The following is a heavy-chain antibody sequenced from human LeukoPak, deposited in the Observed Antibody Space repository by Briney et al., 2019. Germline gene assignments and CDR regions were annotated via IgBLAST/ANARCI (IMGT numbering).Heavy chain of an antibody. D-gene: IGHD2-15*01. J-gene: IGHJ6*02. Sequence: NYMSWVRQAPGKGLEWVSVIYSGGSTYYADSVKGRFTISRDNSKKTLYLQMTSLRAEDTAVYYCARDRCSGGSCYSGYYGMDVWGQGTTVTVSS. V-gene: IGHV3-53*01. CDR1: NY. CDR2: IYSGGST. CDR3: ARDRCSGGSCYSGYYGMDV.